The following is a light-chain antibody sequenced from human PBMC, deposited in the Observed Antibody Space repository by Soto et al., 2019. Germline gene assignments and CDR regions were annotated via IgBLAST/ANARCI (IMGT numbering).Light chain of an antibody. J-gene: IGLJ2*01. CDR1: SSDVGGYNY. CDR2: EVY. CDR3: SAYAGSSTWV. V-gene: IGLV2-8*01. Sequence: QSAPTQPPSASGSRGQSVTFTCTGTSSDVGGYNYVSWYQQYPGKAPKLMIYEVYKRPSGVPDRFSGSKSGNTASLTVSGLSPEDEADYYCSAYAGSSTWVFGGGTKLTVL.